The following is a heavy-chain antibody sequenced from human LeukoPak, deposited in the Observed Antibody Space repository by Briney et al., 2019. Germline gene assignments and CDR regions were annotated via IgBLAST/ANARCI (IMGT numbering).Heavy chain of an antibody. Sequence: ASVKVSCKASGYTFTGYYMHWVRQPPGQGREWMGWINPNSGGTNYAQKFQDRVTMTRETSISTAYVELSRMRSDDTAVYYCATPLRYFDWLSPPADYWGQGTLVTVSS. CDR1: GYTFTGYY. V-gene: IGHV1-2*02. J-gene: IGHJ4*02. D-gene: IGHD3-9*01. CDR3: ATPLRYFDWLSPPADY. CDR2: INPNSGGT.